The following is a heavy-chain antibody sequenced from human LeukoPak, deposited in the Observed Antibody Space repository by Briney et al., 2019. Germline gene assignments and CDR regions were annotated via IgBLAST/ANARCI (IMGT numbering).Heavy chain of an antibody. J-gene: IGHJ5*02. V-gene: IGHV1-69*04. CDR3: ARAAQPRLRYFDWLSENWFDP. CDR1: GGTFSSYA. CDR2: IIPILGIA. D-gene: IGHD3-9*01. Sequence: SVKVSCKASGGTFSSYAISWVRQAPGQGLEWMGRIIPILGIANYAQKFQGRVTITADKSTSTAYMELSSLRSEDTAVYYCARAAQPRLRYFDWLSENWFDPWGQGTLVTVSS.